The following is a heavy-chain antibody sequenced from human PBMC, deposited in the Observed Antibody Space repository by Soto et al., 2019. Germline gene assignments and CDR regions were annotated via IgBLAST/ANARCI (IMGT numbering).Heavy chain of an antibody. J-gene: IGHJ6*02. Sequence: EVQLVESGGGLVQPGGSLRLSCAASGFTFSGYWMSWVRQAPGKGLEWVANIKQDGSEQFYVDSVKGRFTISRDNAKNSLYLQMNGVRAEDTAVYYCAREAVWGQGTTVTVSS. V-gene: IGHV3-7*05. CDR1: GFTFSGYW. CDR2: IKQDGSEQ. CDR3: AREAV.